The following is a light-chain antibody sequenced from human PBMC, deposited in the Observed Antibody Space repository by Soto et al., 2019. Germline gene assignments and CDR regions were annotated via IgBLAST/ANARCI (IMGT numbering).Light chain of an antibody. CDR3: AAWDDSLSGSYV. V-gene: IGLV1-47*01. J-gene: IGLJ1*01. Sequence: QLVLTQPPSASGTPGQRVTISCSGSSSNIGSNYVYWYQQLPGTAPKLLIYRNNQRPSGVPDRFSGSKSGTSASLAISGLRSEDEADYYCAAWDDSLSGSYVFGTGTKLTVL. CDR2: RNN. CDR1: SSNIGSNY.